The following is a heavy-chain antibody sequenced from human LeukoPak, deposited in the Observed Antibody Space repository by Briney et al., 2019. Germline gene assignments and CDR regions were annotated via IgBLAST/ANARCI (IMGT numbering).Heavy chain of an antibody. V-gene: IGHV4-39*07. CDR2: IYDSGST. CDR3: ARGDGYFDY. CDR1: GGSIGSSYYY. D-gene: IGHD5-24*01. J-gene: IGHJ4*02. Sequence: SETLSLTCTVSGGSIGSSYYYWGWIRQPPGKGLEWIGSIYDSGSTYYNPSLKSRVTISVDTSKNQFSLKLSSVTAADTAVYYCARGDGYFDYWGQGTLVTVSS.